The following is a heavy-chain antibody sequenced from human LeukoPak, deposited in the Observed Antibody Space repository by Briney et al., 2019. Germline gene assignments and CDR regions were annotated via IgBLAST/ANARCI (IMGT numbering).Heavy chain of an antibody. Sequence: SETLSLTCAVSGYSISSGYYWGWTRQPPGKGLEWIGSIYHSGSTYYNPSLKSRVTISVDTSKNQFSLKLSSVTAADTAVYYCARLDTAMVSFDYWGQGTLVTVSS. CDR2: IYHSGST. J-gene: IGHJ4*02. CDR3: ARLDTAMVSFDY. D-gene: IGHD5-18*01. V-gene: IGHV4-38-2*01. CDR1: GYSISSGYY.